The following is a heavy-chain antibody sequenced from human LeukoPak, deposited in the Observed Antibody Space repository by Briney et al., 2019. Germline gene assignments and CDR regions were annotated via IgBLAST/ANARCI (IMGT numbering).Heavy chain of an antibody. CDR2: MNPNSGNT. CDR1: GYTFISYD. D-gene: IGHD5-24*01. Sequence: ASVKVSCKASGYTFISYDINWVRQVTGQGLEWMGWMNPNSGNTGYAQKFQGGVTITRNTSISTAYMELSSLRSEDTAVYYCARKAGGLKRWLQLRTGYYFDYWGQGTLVTVSS. V-gene: IGHV1-8*01. CDR3: ARKAGGLKRWLQLRTGYYFDY. J-gene: IGHJ4*02.